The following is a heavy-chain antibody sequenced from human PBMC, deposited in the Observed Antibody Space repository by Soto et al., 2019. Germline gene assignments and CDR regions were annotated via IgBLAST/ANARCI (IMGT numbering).Heavy chain of an antibody. V-gene: IGHV4-61*08. D-gene: IGHD5-12*01. J-gene: IGHJ5*02. CDR2: IYYSGST. Sequence: PSETLSLTCTVSGGSISSGDYYWSWIRQPPGKGLEWIGYIYYSGSTNYNPSLKSRVTISVDTSKNQFSLKLSSVTAADTAVYYCARDIVATIYSSGWQDNWFDPWGQGTLVTVSS. CDR1: GGSISSGDYY. CDR3: ARDIVATIYSSGWQDNWFDP.